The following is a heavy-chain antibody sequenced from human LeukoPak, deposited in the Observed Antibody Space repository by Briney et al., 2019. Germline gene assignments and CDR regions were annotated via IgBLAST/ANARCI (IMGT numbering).Heavy chain of an antibody. Sequence: PSETLSLTCTVSGGSISSSSHYWGWIRQPPGKGLEWIGSIYYSGDAYYNPSLKSRVTISVDRSKNQFSLKLSSVTAADTAVYYCARDLGYCSGGSCPYWFDPWGQGTLVTVSS. CDR1: GGSISSSSHY. CDR2: IYYSGDA. D-gene: IGHD2-15*01. CDR3: ARDLGYCSGGSCPYWFDP. J-gene: IGHJ5*02. V-gene: IGHV4-39*07.